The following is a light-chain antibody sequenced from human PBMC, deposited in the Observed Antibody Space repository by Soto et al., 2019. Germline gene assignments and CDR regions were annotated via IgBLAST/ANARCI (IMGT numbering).Light chain of an antibody. CDR3: SSYTSISTFV. J-gene: IGLJ2*01. CDR1: SNDVGGYKY. Sequence: QSALTQPASVSGSPGQSIAISCIGTSNDVGGYKYVSWYQQHPGKAPKLMIYDVSSRPSGVSDRFSGSKSGNTASLTISGLRAEDEGDYYCSSYTSISTFVFGGGTKLTVL. CDR2: DVS. V-gene: IGLV2-14*03.